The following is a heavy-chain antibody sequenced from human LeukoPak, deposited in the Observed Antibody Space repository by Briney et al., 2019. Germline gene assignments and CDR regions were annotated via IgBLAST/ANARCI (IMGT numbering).Heavy chain of an antibody. CDR2: ISTDGSDT. CDR1: GFTFSSYW. Sequence: PGGSLRLSCIASGFTFSSYWMHWVRQVPGKGLMWVSRISTDGSDTSYADSVKGRFTISRDNSKNTLYLQMNGLKAEDTAIYYCAKDRGSSWYGAVDYWGQGTLVTVSS. CDR3: AKDRGSSWYGAVDY. V-gene: IGHV3-74*01. J-gene: IGHJ4*02. D-gene: IGHD6-13*01.